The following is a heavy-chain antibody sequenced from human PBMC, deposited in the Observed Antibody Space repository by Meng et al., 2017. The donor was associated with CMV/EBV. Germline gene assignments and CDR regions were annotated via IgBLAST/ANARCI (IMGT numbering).Heavy chain of an antibody. V-gene: IGHV1-46*01. CDR2: INPNYGTT. CDR3: ARDFGSGLDF. Sequence: ASVKVSCKASGYTFSGFYIHWVRQAPGQGLDWMAIINPNYGTTTYAQKFQGRVTLTRDTSMSTVYMELSGLTSEDTAVYYCARDFGSGLDFWGPGSLVTVSS. D-gene: IGHD6-19*01. CDR1: GYTFSGFY. J-gene: IGHJ4*02.